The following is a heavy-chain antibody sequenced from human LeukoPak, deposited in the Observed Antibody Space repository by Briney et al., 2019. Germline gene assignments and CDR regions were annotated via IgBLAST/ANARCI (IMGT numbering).Heavy chain of an antibody. CDR1: DGSISSSSYY. CDR2: IYYSGST. V-gene: IGHV4-39*02. D-gene: IGHD1-26*01. J-gene: IGHJ5*02. Sequence: SETLSLTCTVSDGSISSSSYYWGWIRQPPGKGLEWIGSIYYSGSTYYNPSLKSRVTIFVDTSKNQFSLKLSSVTAADTAVYYCARDYSGSYYAWFDPWGQGTLVTVSS. CDR3: ARDYSGSYYAWFDP.